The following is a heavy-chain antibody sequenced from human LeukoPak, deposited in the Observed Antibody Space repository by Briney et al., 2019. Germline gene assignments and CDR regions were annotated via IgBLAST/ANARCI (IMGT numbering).Heavy chain of an antibody. D-gene: IGHD1-26*01. CDR2: ISGSGGST. J-gene: IGHJ4*02. Sequence: PGGSLRLSCAASGFTFSSYAMSWVRQAPGKGLEWVSAISGSGGSTNYADSVKGRFTISRDNSKNTLYLQMNSLRAEDTAVYYCASSKWELLPLRPGSLDYWGQGTLVTVSS. CDR1: GFTFSSYA. V-gene: IGHV3-23*01. CDR3: ASSKWELLPLRPGSLDY.